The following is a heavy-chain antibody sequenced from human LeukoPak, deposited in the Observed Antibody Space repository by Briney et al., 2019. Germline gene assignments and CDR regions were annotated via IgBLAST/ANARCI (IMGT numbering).Heavy chain of an antibody. D-gene: IGHD1-26*01. CDR3: AREIQILSVGAFDC. Sequence: ASVKVSCKASGYTFSGYYLHWVRQAPGQGLEWMGWINPNSGGTNYAQKFRGRVTMTRDTSINTAYMELRSLRSDDTAVYYCAREIQILSVGAFDCWGQGTLVTVSS. CDR1: GYTFSGYY. CDR2: INPNSGGT. J-gene: IGHJ4*02. V-gene: IGHV1-2*02.